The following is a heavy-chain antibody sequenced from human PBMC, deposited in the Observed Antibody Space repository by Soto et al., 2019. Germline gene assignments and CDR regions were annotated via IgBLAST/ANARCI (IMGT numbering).Heavy chain of an antibody. Sequence: EVQLVESGGGLVQPGGSLRLSCAASGFTFSSYAMHWLRQARGEGLEYVSAISSNGGSTYYGDSVKGRFTISRDNSKNTLYLQMGSLRTEDMGVYYCARDGAVAAHTDFDYWGQGTLVTVSS. J-gene: IGHJ4*02. CDR3: ARDGAVAAHTDFDY. V-gene: IGHV3-64*07. CDR1: GFTFSSYA. D-gene: IGHD6-19*01. CDR2: ISSNGGST.